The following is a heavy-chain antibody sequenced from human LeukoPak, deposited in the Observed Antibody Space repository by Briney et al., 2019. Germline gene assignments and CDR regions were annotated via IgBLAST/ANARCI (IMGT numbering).Heavy chain of an antibody. CDR1: GFTFSTYA. CDR3: ARSAVGTSCCTAVDY. D-gene: IGHD1-26*01. V-gene: IGHV3-23*01. Sequence: GGSLRLSCAASGFTFSTYAMTCVRQAPGKGLEGGSGISTSGDRTYYADSVKGRFTISRDNSKNTLYLQMNSLRAEDTAEYYCARSAVGTSCCTAVDYWGQGTLVAVSS. CDR2: ISTSGDRT. J-gene: IGHJ4*02.